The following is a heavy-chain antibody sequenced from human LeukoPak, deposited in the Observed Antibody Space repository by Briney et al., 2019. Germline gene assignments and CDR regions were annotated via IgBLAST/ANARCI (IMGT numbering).Heavy chain of an antibody. D-gene: IGHD2-2*01. CDR2: IIPILGIA. CDR3: ARALGYCSSTSCSPFDY. J-gene: IGHJ4*02. CDR1: GGTFSSYA. V-gene: IGHV1-69*04. Sequence: GASVKVSCKASGGTFSSYAISWVRQAPGQGLEWMGRIIPILGIANYAQKFQGRVTITADKSTSTAYMELSSLRSEDTAVYYCARALGYCSSTSCSPFDYWGQGTLVTVSS.